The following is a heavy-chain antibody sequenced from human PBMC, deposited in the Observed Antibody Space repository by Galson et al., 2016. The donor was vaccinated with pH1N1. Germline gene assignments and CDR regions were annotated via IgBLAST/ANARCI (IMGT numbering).Heavy chain of an antibody. D-gene: IGHD1-26*01. J-gene: IGHJ1*01. Sequence: SLRLSCAASGIALRGYSMNWVRQAPGKGLEWVSFISSGSDYIYYGDSVKGRFTTSRDNAKNSLFLQMNSLSADDTGVYYCAREVWELRAFQDWGQGTLVTASS. CDR2: ISSGSDYI. CDR1: GIALRGYS. V-gene: IGHV3-21*01. CDR3: AREVWELRAFQD.